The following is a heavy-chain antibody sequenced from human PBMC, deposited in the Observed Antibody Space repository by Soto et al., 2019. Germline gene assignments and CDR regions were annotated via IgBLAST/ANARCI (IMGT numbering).Heavy chain of an antibody. CDR2: IRAYNGNT. CDR1: GYTFTSYG. J-gene: IGHJ3*02. D-gene: IGHD3-10*01. Sequence: ASVKVSCKASGYTFTSYGISWVRQAPGQGLEWMGWIRAYNGNTNYAQNLQGRVTMTTDTSTSTAYMELRSLRSDDTAVYYCARDSTLGHASDIWGQGTMVTVS. V-gene: IGHV1-18*04. CDR3: ARDSTLGHASDI.